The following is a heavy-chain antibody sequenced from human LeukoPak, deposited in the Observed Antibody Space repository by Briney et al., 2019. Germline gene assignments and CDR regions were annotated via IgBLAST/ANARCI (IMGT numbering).Heavy chain of an antibody. CDR1: GFTFRNYW. D-gene: IGHD6-13*01. CDR3: ARVGYYAFDI. Sequence: SGGSLRLSCAASGFTFRNYWMTWVRQAPGKGLEWVANISQDGSAKYYVDSVKGRFTISRDNAKNSLYLQMNSLRAEDTAVYYCARVGYYAFDIWGQGTMVTASS. V-gene: IGHV3-7*01. CDR2: ISQDGSAK. J-gene: IGHJ3*02.